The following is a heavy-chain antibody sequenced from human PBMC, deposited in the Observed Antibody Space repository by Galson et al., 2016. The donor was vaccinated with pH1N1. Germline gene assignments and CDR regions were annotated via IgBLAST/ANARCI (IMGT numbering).Heavy chain of an antibody. CDR1: GYTLIVHY. D-gene: IGHD3-10*01. Sequence: SVKVSCKASGYTLIVHYMHWVRQAPGHGLEWMGWINPSNGATKYAQNFQGRVTLTRDTSINTAYMELNSLTSDDTALYYCATGSGNSWFDPWGQGTLVTVSS. CDR3: ATGSGNSWFDP. CDR2: INPSNGAT. J-gene: IGHJ5*02. V-gene: IGHV1-2*02.